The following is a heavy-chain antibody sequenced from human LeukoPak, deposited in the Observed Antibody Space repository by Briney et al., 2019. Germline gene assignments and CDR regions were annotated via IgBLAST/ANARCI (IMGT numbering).Heavy chain of an antibody. CDR3: ARDHRYAFDN. CDR1: GFNFIDYS. D-gene: IGHD5-12*01. V-gene: IGHV3-48*01. Sequence: PGGSLRLSCAASGFNFIDYSMNWVRQAPGKGLEWISYIGISSSNTKYADSVKGRFTISRDKTRNSLYLQMNSLRVEDTAVYYCARDHRYAFDNWGQGTLVTVSS. CDR2: IGISSSNT. J-gene: IGHJ4*01.